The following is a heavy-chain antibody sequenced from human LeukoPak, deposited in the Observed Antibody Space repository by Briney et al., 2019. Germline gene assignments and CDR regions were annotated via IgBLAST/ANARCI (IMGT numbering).Heavy chain of an antibody. J-gene: IGHJ4*02. CDR3: ARIRGWELLHFDY. D-gene: IGHD3-10*01. V-gene: IGHV2-70*16. CDR1: GGSISSHYW. CDR2: IDWDDDK. Sequence: TLSLTCTVSGGSISSHYWSWIRQPPGKALEWLARIDWDDDKFYSTSLKTRLTISKDTSKNQVVLTMTNMDPVDTATYYCARIRGWELLHFDYWGQGIPVTVSS.